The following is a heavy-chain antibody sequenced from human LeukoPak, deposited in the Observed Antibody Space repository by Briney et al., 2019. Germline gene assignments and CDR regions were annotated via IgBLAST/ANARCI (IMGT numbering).Heavy chain of an antibody. CDR2: ISYSGST. CDR3: ARLKIGGVAATYYFDY. V-gene: IGHV4-59*08. CDR1: GGSINSYY. D-gene: IGHD2-15*01. J-gene: IGHJ4*02. Sequence: LETLSLTCTVSGGSINSYYWSWIRQPPGKGLEWIGYISYSGSTNYNPSLKSRVTISVDTSKNQFSLKLSSVTAADTAVYYCARLKIGGVAATYYFDYWGQGTLVTDSS.